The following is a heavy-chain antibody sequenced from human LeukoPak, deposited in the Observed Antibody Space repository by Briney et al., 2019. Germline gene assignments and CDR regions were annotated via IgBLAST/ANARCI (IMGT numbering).Heavy chain of an antibody. CDR1: GGSISSHY. CDR3: ARVTSYYYYMDV. Sequence: RSETLSLTCPVSGGSISSHYWSWIRPPPGKGLEWIGYIYYSGSTNYNPSPKSRVTISVDTSKNQFSLKLSSVTAADTAVYYCARVTSYYYYMDVWGKGTTVTVSS. V-gene: IGHV4-59*11. CDR2: IYYSGST. J-gene: IGHJ6*03.